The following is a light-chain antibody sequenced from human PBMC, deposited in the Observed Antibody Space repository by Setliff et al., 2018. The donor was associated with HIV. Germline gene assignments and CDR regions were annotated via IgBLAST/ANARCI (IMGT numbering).Light chain of an antibody. V-gene: IGLV2-14*01. CDR1: SSDVGGYKF. CDR3: FSYTGSDTFV. J-gene: IGLJ1*01. CDR2: EVS. Sequence: QSVLAQPDSVSGSPGQSITISCTGTSSDVGGYKFVSWYQQHPGKAPKLMIYEVSNRPSGVSDRFSGSKSGSTASLTISGLQAEDEADYYCFSYTGSDTFVFGTGTKVTVL.